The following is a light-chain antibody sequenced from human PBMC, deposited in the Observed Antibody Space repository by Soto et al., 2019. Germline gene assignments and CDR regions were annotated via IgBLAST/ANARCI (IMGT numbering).Light chain of an antibody. CDR2: EVS. CDR1: SSDVGGHNY. Sequence: QSALTQPASVSGSPGQSITISCTGTSSDVGGHNYVSWYQQRPGKAPKLMIYEVSNRPSGVSNRSSGSKSGNTASLTISGLQAEDEADYYCSSYTSSTFYVFGTGTKVTVL. J-gene: IGLJ1*01. CDR3: SSYTSSTFYV. V-gene: IGLV2-14*01.